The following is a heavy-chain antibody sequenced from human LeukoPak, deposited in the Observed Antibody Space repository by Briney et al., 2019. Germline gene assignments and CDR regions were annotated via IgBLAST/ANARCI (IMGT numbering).Heavy chain of an antibody. CDR2: IDDSGNT. CDR1: GGSISRYY. CDR3: ARSDYHNSGSHTVFDAFDI. D-gene: IGHD3-10*01. J-gene: IGHJ3*02. V-gene: IGHV4-59*01. Sequence: SSETLSLTCTVSGGSISRYYWSWIRRPPGKGLEWIGYIDDSGNTNCNPSLKSQVTISVDKSKNQFSLKLSFVTAADTAMYYCARSDYHNSGSHTVFDAFDIWGQGTRVTVSS.